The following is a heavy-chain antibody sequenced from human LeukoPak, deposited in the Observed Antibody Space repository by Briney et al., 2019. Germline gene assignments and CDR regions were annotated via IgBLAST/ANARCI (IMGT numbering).Heavy chain of an antibody. CDR1: EFTFNNHD. V-gene: IGHV3-30*18. D-gene: IGHD2-15*01. Sequence: RSLRLSCAASEFTFNNHDMHWVRQAPGKGLEWVAAISYDGRNKYYADSVKGRFTISRDNSKNTLNLQMNSLRTEDTAVFYCAKPRDIDSWAFDVWGQGTMVTVSS. J-gene: IGHJ3*01. CDR3: AKPRDIDSWAFDV. CDR2: ISYDGRNK.